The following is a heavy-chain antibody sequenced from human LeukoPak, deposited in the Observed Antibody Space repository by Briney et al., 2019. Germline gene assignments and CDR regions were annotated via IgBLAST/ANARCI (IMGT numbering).Heavy chain of an antibody. V-gene: IGHV4-59*08. D-gene: IGHD1-26*01. J-gene: IGHJ2*01. CDR3: ASTREILGYFDL. CDR1: GGSISSYY. CDR2: IYYSGST. Sequence: SETLSLTCTVSGGSISSYYWSWIRQPPGKGLEWIGYIYYSGSTNYNPSLKGRVTISVDTSKKQFSLKLSSVTAADPAVYYCASTREILGYFDLWGRGTLVTVSS.